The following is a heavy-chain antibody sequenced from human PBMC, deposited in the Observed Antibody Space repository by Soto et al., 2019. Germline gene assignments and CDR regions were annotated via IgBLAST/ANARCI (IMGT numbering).Heavy chain of an antibody. CDR1: GGTFSSYA. CDR2: IYPGDSDT. CDR3: ARNDYNGNSIDY. Sequence: KVSCKASGGTFSSYAISWVRQAPGQGLEWMGIIYPGDSDTRYSPSFQGQVTISADKSINTAYLQWNSLKTSDTAIYYCARNDYNGNSIDYWGHGTLVTVSS. J-gene: IGHJ4*01. D-gene: IGHD4-4*01. V-gene: IGHV5-51*01.